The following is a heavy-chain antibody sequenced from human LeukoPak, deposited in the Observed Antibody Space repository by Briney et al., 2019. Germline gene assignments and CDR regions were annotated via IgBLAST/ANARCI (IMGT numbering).Heavy chain of an antibody. CDR1: GFTFSSYA. D-gene: IGHD2-2*01. V-gene: IGHV3-23*01. CDR2: ISGSGIST. Sequence: GGSLRLSCAASGFTFSSYAMSWVRQAPGKGLEWVSSISGSGISTYYANSVKGRFSISRDNSKNTLDLQMNSLGAEDTAIYFCAKDYIGYDQDFDYWGQGTLVTVSS. J-gene: IGHJ4*02. CDR3: AKDYIGYDQDFDY.